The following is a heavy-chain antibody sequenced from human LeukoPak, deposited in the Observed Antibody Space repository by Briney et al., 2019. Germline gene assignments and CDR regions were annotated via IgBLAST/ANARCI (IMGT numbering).Heavy chain of an antibody. CDR3: ARDRIAAADTFDY. D-gene: IGHD6-13*01. CDR2: IYHSGST. V-gene: IGHV4-4*02. CDR1: GGSISSYY. J-gene: IGHJ4*02. Sequence: SETLSLTCTVSGGSISSYYWSWVRQPPGKGLEWIGEIYHSGSTNYNPSLKSRVTISVDKSKNQFSLKLSSVTAADTAVYYCARDRIAAADTFDYWGQGTLVTVSS.